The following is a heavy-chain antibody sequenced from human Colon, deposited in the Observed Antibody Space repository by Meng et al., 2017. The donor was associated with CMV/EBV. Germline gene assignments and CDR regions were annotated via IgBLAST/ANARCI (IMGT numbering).Heavy chain of an antibody. CDR2: ISNDGTKT. V-gene: IGHV3-30*04. Sequence: GGSLRLSCAASGVTFSSSDIHWVRQAPGKGLQWVAAISNDGTKTLYAESVKGRFTLSRDNSKNTVSLEMSDLRPDDTAFYYCAKTSDCGSVACYRHTDCWGQGTLVTVSS. D-gene: IGHD3-16*01. CDR3: AKTSDCGSVACYRHTDC. J-gene: IGHJ4*02. CDR1: GVTFSSSD.